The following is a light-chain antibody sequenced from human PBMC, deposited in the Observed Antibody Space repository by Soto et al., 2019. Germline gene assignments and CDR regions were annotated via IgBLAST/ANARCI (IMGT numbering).Light chain of an antibody. CDR1: QSVSSY. Sequence: EIVLTQSPATLSLPPGERATLSCRASQSVSSYLAWYQQKPGQAPRLLIYDASNRATGIPARFSGTGSGTDFTLTISSLQPEEFAVYYCHQYDNWWTFGQGTKVDIK. CDR3: HQYDNWWT. J-gene: IGKJ1*01. V-gene: IGKV3-11*01. CDR2: DAS.